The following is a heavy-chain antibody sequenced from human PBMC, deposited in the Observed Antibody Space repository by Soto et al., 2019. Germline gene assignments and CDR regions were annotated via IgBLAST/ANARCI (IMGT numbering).Heavy chain of an antibody. CDR2: ISGSGGST. V-gene: IGHV3-23*01. CDR3: ARGGKKQLVHRFDY. Sequence: GGSLRLSCAASGFTFSSYAMSWVRQAPGKGLEWVSAISGSGGSTYYADSVKGRFTISRDNSKNTLYLQMNSLRAEDTAVYYCARGGKKQLVHRFDYWGQGTLVTVSS. D-gene: IGHD6-13*01. J-gene: IGHJ4*02. CDR1: GFTFSSYA.